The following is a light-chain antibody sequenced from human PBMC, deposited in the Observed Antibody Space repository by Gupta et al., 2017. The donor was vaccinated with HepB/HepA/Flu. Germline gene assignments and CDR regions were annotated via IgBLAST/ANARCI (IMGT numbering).Light chain of an antibody. V-gene: IGLV1-51*01. CDR1: SSNIGNKY. Sequence: QSVWTQPPSASAAPGQKVTISCSGSSSNIGNKYVSWYQQLQGTAPKPLIYDNNKRPSGIPDRFSGSKSGTSATLGITGLQTGDEADYYCGTWDSSLSTWVFGGGTKLTVL. J-gene: IGLJ3*02. CDR3: GTWDSSLSTWV. CDR2: DNN.